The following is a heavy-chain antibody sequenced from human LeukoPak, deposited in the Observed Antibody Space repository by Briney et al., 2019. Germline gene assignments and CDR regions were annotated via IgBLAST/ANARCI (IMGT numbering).Heavy chain of an antibody. CDR2: IYSDGST. V-gene: IGHV3-66*02. J-gene: IGHJ4*02. CDR3: AREGSGWYPFDY. D-gene: IGHD6-19*01. CDR1: GFTVTSNY. Sequence: GGSLRLSCAASGFTVTSNYMSWVRQAPGKGLEWVSIIYSDGSTYYADSVNGRFTISRDNSKNTLYLQMNSLRLEDTSVYYCAREGSGWYPFDYWGQGTLVTVSS.